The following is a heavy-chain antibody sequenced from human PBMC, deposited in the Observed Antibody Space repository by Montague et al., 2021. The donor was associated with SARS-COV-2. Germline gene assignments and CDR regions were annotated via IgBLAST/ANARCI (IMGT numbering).Heavy chain of an antibody. J-gene: IGHJ3*01. CDR2: INDRGST. D-gene: IGHD3-3*01. CDR1: GGSFSGYY. CDR3: ARGQVTIFGVLIMLPAAGAADV. Sequence: SETLSLTCAVYGGSFSGYYWTWIRQPPGKGLEWVGEINDRGSTNYNPSFESRLTMSVDTSKNQFSLRLKSVSAADTAVHYCARGQVTIFGVLIMLPAAGAADVWGQGTTVTVSS. V-gene: IGHV4-34*01.